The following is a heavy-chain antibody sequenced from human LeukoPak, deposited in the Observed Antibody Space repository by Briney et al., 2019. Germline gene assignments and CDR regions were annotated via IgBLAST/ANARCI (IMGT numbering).Heavy chain of an antibody. J-gene: IGHJ4*02. CDR2: INPSGGSA. D-gene: IGHD4-23*01. CDR1: GYTFTRYY. CDR3: ARDRDYGGNSIYFDY. Sequence: ASVKVSCKASGYTFTRYYIHWVRQAPGQGLEWMGIINPSGGSATYAQKFQGRVTMTTDTSTNTVYMELSSLSSADPAVYYCARDRDYGGNSIYFDYWGPGALVTVSS. V-gene: IGHV1-46*01.